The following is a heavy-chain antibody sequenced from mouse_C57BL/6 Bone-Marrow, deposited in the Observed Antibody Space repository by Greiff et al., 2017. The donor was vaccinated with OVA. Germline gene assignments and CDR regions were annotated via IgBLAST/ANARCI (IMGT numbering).Heavy chain of an antibody. CDR1: GFNIKDDY. D-gene: IGHD1-1*01. J-gene: IGHJ2*01. CDR2: IDPENGDT. V-gene: IGHV14-4*01. Sequence: VQLKQSGAELVRPGASVKLSCTASGFNIKDDYMHWVKQRPEQGLEWIGWIDPENGDTEYDSKFQGKATITADTSSNTAYLQLSSLTSEDTAVYYCTLIPTVVAPFDYWGRGTTLTVSS. CDR3: TLIPTVVAPFDY.